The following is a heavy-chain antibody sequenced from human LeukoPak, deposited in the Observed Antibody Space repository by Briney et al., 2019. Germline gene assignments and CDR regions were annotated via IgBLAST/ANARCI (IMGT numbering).Heavy chain of an antibody. CDR1: GGSISSGGYY. V-gene: IGHV4-31*03. CDR2: IYYSGST. D-gene: IGHD3-22*01. J-gene: IGHJ5*02. CDR3: ARGTYYYDSSGYWDWFDP. Sequence: SETLPLTCTVSGGSISSGGYYWSWIRQHPGKGLEWIGYIYYSGSTYYNPSLKSRVTISVDTSKNQFSLKLSSVTAADTAVYYCARGTYYYDSSGYWDWFDPWGQGTLVTVSS.